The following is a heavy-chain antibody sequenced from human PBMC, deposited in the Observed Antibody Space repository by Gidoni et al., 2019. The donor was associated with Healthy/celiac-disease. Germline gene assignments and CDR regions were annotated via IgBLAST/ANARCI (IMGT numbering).Heavy chain of an antibody. CDR3: AREYKDYYDSSSDAFDI. D-gene: IGHD3-22*01. CDR2: ISSSSSYT. V-gene: IGHV3-11*06. CDR1: GFTFSDYY. Sequence: QVQLVESGGGLVKPGGSLRLSCAASGFTFSDYYMSWIRQAPGKGLEWVSYISSSSSYTNYADSVKGRFTISRDNAKNSLYLQMNSLRAEDTAVYYCAREYKDYYDSSSDAFDIWGQGTMVTVSS. J-gene: IGHJ3*02.